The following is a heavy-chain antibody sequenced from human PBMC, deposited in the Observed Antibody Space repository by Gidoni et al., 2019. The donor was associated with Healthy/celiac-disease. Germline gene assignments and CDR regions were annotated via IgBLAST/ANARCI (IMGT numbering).Heavy chain of an antibody. Sequence: QVQLVESGGGVVQPGRSLRLSCAASGFTFSSYGLHGVRQAPGKGLEWVAVIWYDGSNKYYADSVKGRFTISRDNSKNTLYLQMNSLRAEDTAVYYCARDHDTATVVTPLPGVWGQGTLVTVSS. J-gene: IGHJ4*02. CDR1: GFTFSSYG. V-gene: IGHV3-33*01. CDR2: IWYDGSNK. D-gene: IGHD5-18*01. CDR3: ARDHDTATVVTPLPGV.